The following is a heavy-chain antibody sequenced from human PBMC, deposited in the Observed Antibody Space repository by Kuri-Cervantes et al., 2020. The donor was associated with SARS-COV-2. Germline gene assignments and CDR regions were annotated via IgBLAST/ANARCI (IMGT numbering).Heavy chain of an antibody. CDR2: IIPIFGTA. CDR1: GGTFSNYA. D-gene: IGHD2-2*01. J-gene: IGHJ6*02. V-gene: IGHV1-69*13. CDR3: ARVRKYCSSTSCYPAYYYGMDV. Sequence: SVKVSCKASGGTFSNYAISWVRQAPGQGLEWMGGIIPIFGTANYAQKFQGRVTITADESTSTAYMELSSLRSEDTAVYYCARVRKYCSSTSCYPAYYYGMDVWGQGTTVTVSS.